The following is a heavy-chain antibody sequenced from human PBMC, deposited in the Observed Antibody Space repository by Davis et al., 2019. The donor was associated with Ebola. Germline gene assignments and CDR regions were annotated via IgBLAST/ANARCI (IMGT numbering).Heavy chain of an antibody. CDR1: GGSISSSNW. CDR3: ARALQWLANFDY. Sequence: SETLSLTCAVSGGSISSSNWWSWVRQPPGKGLEWIGEIYHSGSTNYNPSLKSRVTISVDTSKHQFSLKLGSVTAADTAVYYCARALQWLANFDYWGQGTLVTVSS. J-gene: IGHJ4*02. D-gene: IGHD6-19*01. V-gene: IGHV4-4*02. CDR2: IYHSGST.